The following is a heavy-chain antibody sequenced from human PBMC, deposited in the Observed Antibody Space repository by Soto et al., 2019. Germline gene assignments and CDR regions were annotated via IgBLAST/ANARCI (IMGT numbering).Heavy chain of an antibody. CDR1: GDSVSSNGAA. V-gene: IGHV6-1*01. CDR3: ARSDQWLAT. Sequence: SQTLSLTCAISGDSVSSNGAAWNWIRQSPSRGLEWLGRTYFRSKWHYGYAVSVRSRITIKPDTSKNQFSLQLNSVTPEDTAVYYCARSDQWLATWGQGTLVTDSS. CDR2: TYFRSKWHY. J-gene: IGHJ5*02. D-gene: IGHD6-19*01.